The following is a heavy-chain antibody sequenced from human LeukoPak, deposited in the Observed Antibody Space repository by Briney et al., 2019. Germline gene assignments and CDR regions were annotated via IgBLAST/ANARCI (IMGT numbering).Heavy chain of an antibody. CDR1: GFTFSDYY. CDR3: ARDKGIAVFHLTY. CDR2: ISSSGSTI. V-gene: IGHV3-11*01. Sequence: PGGSLRLSCAASGFTFSDYYMSWIRQAPGKGREWVSYISSSGSTIYYADSVKGRFTISRDNAKNSLYLQMNSLRAEDTAVYYCARDKGIAVFHLTYWGQGTLVTVSS. J-gene: IGHJ4*02. D-gene: IGHD6-19*01.